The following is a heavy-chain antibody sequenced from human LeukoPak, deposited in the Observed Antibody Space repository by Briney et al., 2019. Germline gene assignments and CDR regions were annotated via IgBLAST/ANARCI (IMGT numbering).Heavy chain of an antibody. V-gene: IGHV3-11*01. J-gene: IGHJ4*02. CDR1: GFTFSDYY. CDR3: ARDDGGHDSSGYYYV. Sequence: GGSLRLSCAASGFTFSDYYMRWIRQAPGKGLEWVSYISSSGSTIYYADTVKGRFTISRDNAKNTLYLQMNSLRAEDTAVYYCARDDGGHDSSGYYYVWGQGTLVTVSS. CDR2: ISSSGSTI. D-gene: IGHD3-22*01.